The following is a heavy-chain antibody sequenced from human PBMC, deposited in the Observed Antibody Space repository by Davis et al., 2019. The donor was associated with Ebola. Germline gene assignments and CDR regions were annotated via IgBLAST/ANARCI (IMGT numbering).Heavy chain of an antibody. J-gene: IGHJ4*02. V-gene: IGHV1-18*01. CDR2: ISAYNGQI. D-gene: IGHD6-13*01. CDR1: GYTFTSYG. Sequence: ASAKVSCKTSGYTFTSYGISWLRQAPGQGLEWMGWISAYNGQIKYAQKFEGRVTMTTDTSTNTGYMELRSLKSDDTAMYYCAKDSSSWAYYDSAGYPFDHWGQGTLVTVSS. CDR3: AKDSSSWAYYDSAGYPFDH.